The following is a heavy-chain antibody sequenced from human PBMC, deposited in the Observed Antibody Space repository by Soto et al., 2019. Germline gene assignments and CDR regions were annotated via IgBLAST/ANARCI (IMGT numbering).Heavy chain of an antibody. J-gene: IGHJ4*02. CDR2: FDPEDGET. V-gene: IGHV1-24*01. CDR3: ATVGTTVTTERYFDY. Sequence: ASVKVSCKVSGYTLTELSMHWVRQAPGKGLEWMRGFDPEDGETIYAQKFQGRVTMTEDTSTDTAYMELSSLRSEDTAVYYCATVGTTVTTERYFDYWGQGTLVTVSS. D-gene: IGHD4-17*01. CDR1: GYTLTELS.